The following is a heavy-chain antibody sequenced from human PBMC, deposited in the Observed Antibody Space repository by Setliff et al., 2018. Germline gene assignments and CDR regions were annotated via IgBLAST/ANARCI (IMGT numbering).Heavy chain of an antibody. V-gene: IGHV4-39*07. CDR2: IYYSGST. D-gene: IGHD3-3*01. J-gene: IGHJ5*02. Sequence: SETLSLTCTVSGGSISSSSYYWGWIRQPPGKGLEWIGSIYYSGSTYYNPSLKSRFTLSVDTSKNQFSLKLSSVTAADTAVYYCAGNNAHLEWLFAWFDPWGQGTRVTVS. CDR3: AGNNAHLEWLFAWFDP. CDR1: GGSISSSSYY.